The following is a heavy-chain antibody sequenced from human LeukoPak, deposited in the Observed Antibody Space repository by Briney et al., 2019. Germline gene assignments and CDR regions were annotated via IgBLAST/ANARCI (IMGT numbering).Heavy chain of an antibody. J-gene: IGHJ4*02. D-gene: IGHD2-21*02. V-gene: IGHV3-48*02. CDR1: GFTFSSYS. CDR3: VRVARSGVTQYYFDY. CDR2: ISSSSSTI. Sequence: PGGSLRLSCAASGFTFSSYSMNWVRHAPGKGLEWVSYISSSSSTIYYADSVKGRFTISRDNAKNSLYLQMNSLRDEDTAVYYCVRVARSGVTQYYFDYWGQGTLVTVSS.